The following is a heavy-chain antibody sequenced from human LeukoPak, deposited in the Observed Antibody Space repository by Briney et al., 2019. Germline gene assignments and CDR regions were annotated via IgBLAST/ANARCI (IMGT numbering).Heavy chain of an antibody. CDR1: GYTFTGYY. CDR2: INPNSGDT. CDR3: ARGNAVAATGY. Sequence: ASVKVSCKASGYTFTGYYMHWVRQAPGQGLEWMGWINPNSGDTNYAQKFQGRVTMTRDTSISTAYMELSRLRSDDTAVYYCARGNAVAATGYWGQGTLVTVSS. J-gene: IGHJ4*02. D-gene: IGHD6-19*01. V-gene: IGHV1-2*02.